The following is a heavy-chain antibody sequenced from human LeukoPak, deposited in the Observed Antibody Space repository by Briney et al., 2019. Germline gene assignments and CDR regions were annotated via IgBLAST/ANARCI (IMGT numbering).Heavy chain of an antibody. J-gene: IGHJ4*02. CDR2: IHYSGST. CDR1: GGCMSNYY. CDR3: ARLRGNYFPDF. V-gene: IGHV4-59*01. Sequence: SETLSLTCAVSGGCMSNYYWTWIQQPPGKGLEWIAYIHYSGSTNYNPSLKSRVAISVDTSANQFSLKLTSMTPADTAVYYCARLRGNYFPDFWGQGTLVTVSS. D-gene: IGHD2/OR15-2a*01.